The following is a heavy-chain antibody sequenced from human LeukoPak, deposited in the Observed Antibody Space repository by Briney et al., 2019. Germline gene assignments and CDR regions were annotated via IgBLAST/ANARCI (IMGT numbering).Heavy chain of an antibody. D-gene: IGHD2-21*02. CDR1: GFTFSDYA. CDR2: ISGNGGST. Sequence: GGSLRLPCAASGFTFSDYAMHWVRQAPGKGLEYVSGISGNGGSTYYANSVKGRFVISRDNSKNTLYLQMGSLRPEDMAVYYCARGICGGDCYSPDSWGQGTLVTVSS. J-gene: IGHJ5*01. CDR3: ARGICGGDCYSPDS. V-gene: IGHV3-64*01.